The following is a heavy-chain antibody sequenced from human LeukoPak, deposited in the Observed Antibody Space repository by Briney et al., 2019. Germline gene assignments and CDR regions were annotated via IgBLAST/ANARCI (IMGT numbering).Heavy chain of an antibody. J-gene: IGHJ6*02. V-gene: IGHV3-11*01. Sequence: GGSLRLSCAASGFTFSDNNMNWVRQAPGKGLEWVTYITNGGSTIHHADSVKGRFTISRDNAKKTLYLQMNSLRAEDTAVHYCARSIGLTGGGVDVWGQGTTVTVSS. CDR1: GFTFSDNN. CDR2: ITNGGSTI. CDR3: ARSIGLTGGGVDV. D-gene: IGHD3-9*01.